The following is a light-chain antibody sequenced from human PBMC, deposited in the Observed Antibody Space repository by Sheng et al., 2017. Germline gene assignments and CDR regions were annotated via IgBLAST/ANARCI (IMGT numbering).Light chain of an antibody. V-gene: IGKV3D-20*02. CDR3: QQRSNWPPIT. CDR2: DAS. CDR1: QSVSSNY. J-gene: IGKJ5*01. Sequence: EIVLTQSPGTLSLSPGERATLSCRASQSVSSNYLAWYQQRPGQAPRLLIYDASNRATGIPARFSGSGSGTDFTLTISSLEPEDFGVYYCQQRSNWPPITFGQGTRLEIK.